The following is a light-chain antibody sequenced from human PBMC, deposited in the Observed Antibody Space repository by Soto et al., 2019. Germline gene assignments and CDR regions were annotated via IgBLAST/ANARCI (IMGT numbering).Light chain of an antibody. Sequence: EVVWTQSPATLSLSPGARATLSCRASENVRTFVDWYQQKPGQAPRLLIYGASNRATGIPPRFSGSGSGTDFTLTISNLEPEDFAVYYCQQHSHWPPWTFGKGTKVDIK. CDR1: ENVRTF. CDR3: QQHSHWPPWT. V-gene: IGKV3-11*01. CDR2: GAS. J-gene: IGKJ1*01.